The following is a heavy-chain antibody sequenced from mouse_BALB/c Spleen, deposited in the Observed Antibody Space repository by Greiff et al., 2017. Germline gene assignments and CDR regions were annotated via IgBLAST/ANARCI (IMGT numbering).Heavy chain of an antibody. J-gene: IGHJ1*01. V-gene: IGHV5-17*02. D-gene: IGHD2-1*01. CDR1: GFTFSSFG. CDR2: ISSGSSTI. CDR3: ARGGGNLWYFDV. Sequence: EVQLVESGGGLVQPGGSRKLSCAASGFTFSSFGMHWVRQAPEKGLEWVAYISSGSSTIYYADTVKGRFTISRDNPKNTLFLQMTSLRSEDTAMYYCARGGGNLWYFDVWGAGTTVTVSS.